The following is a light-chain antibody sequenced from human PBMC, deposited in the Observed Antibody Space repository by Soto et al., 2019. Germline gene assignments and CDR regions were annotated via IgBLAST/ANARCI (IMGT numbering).Light chain of an antibody. CDR3: QQTYTSPRT. CDR1: QGISNY. CDR2: AAS. Sequence: HLSPSSFSLSAAVGDTLTITSRASQGISNYLAWYQQKPGKAPQLLIYAASTLQSGVPSRFSGSGSGTDFSLTISSLQPEDFATYYCQQTYTSPRTFGQGTKVDIK. J-gene: IGKJ1*01. V-gene: IGKV1-39*01.